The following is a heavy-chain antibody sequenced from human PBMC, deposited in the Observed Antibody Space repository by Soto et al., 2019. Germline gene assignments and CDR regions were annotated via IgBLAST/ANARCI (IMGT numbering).Heavy chain of an antibody. CDR3: ASQIITIFGVVTSPGTRPHYGMDV. J-gene: IGHJ6*02. CDR2: IYYSGST. Sequence: SETLSLTCTFSGGSISSSSYYWGWIRQPPGKGMEWKESIYYSGSTYYNPSLKSRVTISVDTSKNQFSLKLSSVTAADTVVYYCASQIITIFGVVTSPGTRPHYGMDVWGQGTTVTVSS. CDR1: GGSISSSSYY. D-gene: IGHD3-3*01. V-gene: IGHV4-39*01.